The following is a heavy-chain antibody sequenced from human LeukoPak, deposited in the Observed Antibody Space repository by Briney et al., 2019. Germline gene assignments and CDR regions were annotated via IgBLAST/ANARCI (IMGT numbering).Heavy chain of an antibody. CDR1: GDSVSSNSAA. D-gene: IGHD3-10*01. J-gene: IGHJ4*02. CDR2: TYYRSKWYS. Sequence: SQTLSLTCAISGDSVSSNSAAWNWIRQSPSRGLEWLGRTYYRSKWYSYYAPSVKSRITINPDTSKNQFSLQLKSVTPEDTAVYYCARMVGLVSDFWGQGTLVTVSS. CDR3: ARMVGLVSDF. V-gene: IGHV6-1*01.